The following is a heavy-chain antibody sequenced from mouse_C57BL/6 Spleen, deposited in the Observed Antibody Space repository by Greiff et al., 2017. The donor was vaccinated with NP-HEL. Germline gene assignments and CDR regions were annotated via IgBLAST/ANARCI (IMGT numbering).Heavy chain of an antibody. V-gene: IGHV14-2*01. J-gene: IGHJ4*01. CDR1: GFNIKDYY. Sequence: EVQLQESGAELVKPGASVKLSCTASGFNIKDYYMHWVKQRTEQGLEWIGRIDPEDGETKYASKFQGKATITADTSSNTAYLQLSSLTSEDTAVYYCAKNYDSYTYAMDYWGQGTSVTVSS. CDR3: AKNYDSYTYAMDY. D-gene: IGHD2-3*01. CDR2: IDPEDGET.